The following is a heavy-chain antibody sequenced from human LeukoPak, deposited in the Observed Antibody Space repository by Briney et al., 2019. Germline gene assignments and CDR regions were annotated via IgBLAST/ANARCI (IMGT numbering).Heavy chain of an antibody. Sequence: GASVKVSCKASGYTFTSYYMHWVRQAPGQGLEWMGIINPSGGSTSYAQKFQGRVTMTRDTSTSTVYMELSSLRSEGTAVYYCARGANIFDILTGYYIPNFDYWGQGTLVTVSS. CDR3: ARGANIFDILTGYYIPNFDY. CDR2: INPSGGST. V-gene: IGHV1-46*01. D-gene: IGHD3-9*01. CDR1: GYTFTSYY. J-gene: IGHJ4*02.